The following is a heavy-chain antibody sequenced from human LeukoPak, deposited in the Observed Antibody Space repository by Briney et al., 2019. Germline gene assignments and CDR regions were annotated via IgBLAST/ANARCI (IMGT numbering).Heavy chain of an antibody. J-gene: IGHJ5*02. Sequence: ASVKVSCKASGYTFTNYDVNWVRQATGQGLEWMGWMNPKSNNRGYAQKLQGRVTMTTDTSTSTAYMELRSLRSDDTAVYYCASDVYYGSGRLNWFDPWGQGTLVTVSS. V-gene: IGHV1-8*02. CDR3: ASDVYYGSGRLNWFDP. D-gene: IGHD3-10*01. CDR2: MNPKSNNR. CDR1: GYTFTNYD.